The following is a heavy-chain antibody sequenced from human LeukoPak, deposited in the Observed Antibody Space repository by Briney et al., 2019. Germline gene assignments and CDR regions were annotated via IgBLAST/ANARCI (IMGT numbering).Heavy chain of an antibody. Sequence: PSQTLSLTCTVSGGSISSGGYYWSWIRQHPGKGLEWIGYIYYSGSTYYNPSLRSRVTISIDTSKNHFSLKVSSVTAADTAVYYCARDRGYSYGPFDYWGQGTLVTVSS. CDR3: ARDRGYSYGPFDY. D-gene: IGHD5-18*01. J-gene: IGHJ4*02. V-gene: IGHV4-30-4*08. CDR1: GGSISSGGYY. CDR2: IYYSGST.